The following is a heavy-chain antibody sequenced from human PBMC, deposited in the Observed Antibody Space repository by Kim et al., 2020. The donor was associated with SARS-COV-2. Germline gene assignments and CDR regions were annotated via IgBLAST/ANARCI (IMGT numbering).Heavy chain of an antibody. V-gene: IGHV3-74*01. J-gene: IGHJ4*02. D-gene: IGHD3-10*01. Sequence: TTYADSVKGRFTISSDDAKNALYLEMNGLRAEDTAVYYCARGYYGSPDYWGQGALVTVSS. CDR2: T. CDR3: ARGYYGSPDY.